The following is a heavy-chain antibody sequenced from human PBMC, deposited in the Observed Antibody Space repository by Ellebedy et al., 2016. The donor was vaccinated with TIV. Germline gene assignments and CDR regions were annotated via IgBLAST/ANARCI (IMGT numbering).Heavy chain of an antibody. Sequence: PGGSLRLSCAGSGFTFSDYFMTWVRQAPGKGLEWVSYITNTGSTIYYAASVKGRFTVARANSKNSLFLQMNNLRGEDAAVYYCGIAREPVYFAYYYHGMDVWGQGTTVTVSS. J-gene: IGHJ6*02. V-gene: IGHV3-11*01. CDR1: GFTFSDYF. CDR2: ITNTGSTI. D-gene: IGHD3-9*01. CDR3: GIAREPVYFAYYYHGMDV.